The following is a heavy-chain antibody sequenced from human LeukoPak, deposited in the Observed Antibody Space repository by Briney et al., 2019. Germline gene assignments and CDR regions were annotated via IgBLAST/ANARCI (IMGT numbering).Heavy chain of an antibody. Sequence: GGSLRLSCAASGFTFSNYWMHWIRHVPGKGLVWVSHIKDDGSATNYADSVKGRFTISRDNAKNTLYLQMNSLRAEDTAVYYCVSGSLQSGYNFDYWGQGALVTVSS. CDR3: VSGSLQSGYNFDY. D-gene: IGHD3-3*01. J-gene: IGHJ4*02. CDR2: IKDDGSAT. CDR1: GFTFSNYW. V-gene: IGHV3-74*01.